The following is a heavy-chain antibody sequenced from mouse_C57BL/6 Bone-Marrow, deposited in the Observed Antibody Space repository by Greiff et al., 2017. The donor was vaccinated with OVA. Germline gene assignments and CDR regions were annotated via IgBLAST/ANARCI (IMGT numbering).Heavy chain of an antibody. CDR3: VRGGYDPYYAMDY. V-gene: IGHV10-1*01. D-gene: IGHD2-2*01. CDR1: GFSFNTYA. Sequence: EVMLVESGGGLVQPKGSLKLSCAASGFSFNTYAMNWVRQAPGKGLEWVARIRSKSNNYATYYADSVKDRFTISRDDSESMLYLQMNNLKTEETAMYYCVRGGYDPYYAMDYWGQGTSVTVSS. CDR2: IRSKSNNYAT. J-gene: IGHJ4*01.